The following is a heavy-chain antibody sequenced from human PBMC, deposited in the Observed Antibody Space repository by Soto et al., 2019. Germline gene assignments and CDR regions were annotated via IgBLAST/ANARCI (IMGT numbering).Heavy chain of an antibody. V-gene: IGHV3-23*01. CDR3: VKDGPGFDSWYEFDC. CDR1: GFTFRNYA. CDR2: IDGSGYDT. D-gene: IGHD6-13*01. Sequence: EVQVLESGGDLVQPGGSLRLSCAASGFTFRNYAMNWVRQAPGKGLEWVAGIDGSGYDTHYADSVKGRFTISRDNSRNTLYLQINSLADEDMAVYYCVKDGPGFDSWYEFDCWGQGKLVTVSS. J-gene: IGHJ4*02.